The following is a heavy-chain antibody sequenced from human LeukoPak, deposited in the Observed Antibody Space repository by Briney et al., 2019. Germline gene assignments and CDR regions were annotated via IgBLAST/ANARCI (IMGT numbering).Heavy chain of an antibody. Sequence: PGGSLRLSCAASGFTFDDNGMSWVRQAPGTGLEWVAGIGGSGSSTYYADSVKGQFPVSRYNSKSTQHFHMNRMTAEDTAVYYCAKGADYEPYYYSYYMDVWGKGTTVTVSS. CDR2: IGGSGSST. J-gene: IGHJ6*03. CDR1: GFTFDDNG. V-gene: IGHV3-23*01. D-gene: IGHD4-17*01. CDR3: AKGADYEPYYYSYYMDV.